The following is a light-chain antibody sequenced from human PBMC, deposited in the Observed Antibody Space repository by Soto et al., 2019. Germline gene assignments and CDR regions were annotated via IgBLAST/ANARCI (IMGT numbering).Light chain of an antibody. J-gene: IGKJ5*01. CDR2: GGS. Sequence: EFVLPQSTATLSFSPGERATLSCRASQSVSSYLAWYQQKPGQAPRLLIYGGSIRATGIPARFSGSGSGTDFTLTISILEPEDFAVYYCQQRRNWQVTFGQGTRLEIK. V-gene: IGKV3-11*01. CDR1: QSVSSY. CDR3: QQRRNWQVT.